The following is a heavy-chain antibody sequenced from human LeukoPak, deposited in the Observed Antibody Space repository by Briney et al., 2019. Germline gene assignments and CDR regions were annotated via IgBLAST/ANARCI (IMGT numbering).Heavy chain of an antibody. CDR3: ARVARGDYYYYYMDV. D-gene: IGHD3-10*01. Sequence: PGGSLRLSCAASGFTFSNYWMHWVRQAPGKGVVWVSRINNDGSSTSYADSVQGRFTISRDNAKNTLYLQMNSLRAEDTALYYCARVARGDYYYYYMDVWGKGTTVTVSS. CDR1: GFTFSNYW. CDR2: INNDGSST. V-gene: IGHV3-74*01. J-gene: IGHJ6*03.